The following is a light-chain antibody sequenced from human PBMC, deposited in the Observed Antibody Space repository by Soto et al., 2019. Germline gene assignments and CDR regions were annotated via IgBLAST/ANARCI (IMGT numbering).Light chain of an antibody. CDR2: GAS. V-gene: IGKV3-20*01. Sequence: EIVLTQSPGTLSLSPGERATLSCRASQSLSSTYLAWCQQKPGQAPRLLIYGASSRATGIPDRFIGSGSATDFTLTISRLEPEDFAVYHCQQYGNSPPTFGGGTKVEI. CDR3: QQYGNSPPT. CDR1: QSLSSTY. J-gene: IGKJ4*01.